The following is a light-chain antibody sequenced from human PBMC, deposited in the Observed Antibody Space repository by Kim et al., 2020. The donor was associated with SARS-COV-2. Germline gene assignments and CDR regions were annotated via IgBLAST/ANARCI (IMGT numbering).Light chain of an antibody. CDR3: QQYDSSPHT. J-gene: IGKJ1*01. Sequence: LSPGESATPSCRASQTLSSDYLAWYQQKPGQAPRLLIYGASNRATGIPDSFSGSGSGTDFTLTISRLAPEDFAVYYCQQYDSSPHTFGQGTRVEI. CDR2: GAS. V-gene: IGKV3-20*01. CDR1: QTLSSDY.